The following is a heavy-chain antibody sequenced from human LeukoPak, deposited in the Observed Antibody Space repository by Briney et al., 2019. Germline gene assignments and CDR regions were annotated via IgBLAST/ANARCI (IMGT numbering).Heavy chain of an antibody. Sequence: GGSLRLSCAASGFTFDDYGMSWVHQAPGKGLEWVSGINWNGGSTGYADSVKGRFTISRDNAKNSLYLQMNSLRAEDTALYYCARSRKHIVVVTATYFDYWGQGTLVTVSS. J-gene: IGHJ4*02. V-gene: IGHV3-20*04. CDR1: GFTFDDYG. CDR3: ARSRKHIVVVTATYFDY. CDR2: INWNGGST. D-gene: IGHD2-21*02.